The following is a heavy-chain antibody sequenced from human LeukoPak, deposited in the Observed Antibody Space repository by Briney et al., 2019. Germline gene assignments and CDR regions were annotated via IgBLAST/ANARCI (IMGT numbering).Heavy chain of an antibody. V-gene: IGHV4-59*01. CDR2: IYYSGST. D-gene: IGHD5-24*01. Sequence: SETLSLTCTVSGGSISSYYWSWIRQPPGKGLEWIGYIYYSGSTNYNPSLKSRVTISVDTSKNQFSLKLSSVTAAGTAVYYCARGRDGYNPGLLDWFDPWGQGTLVTVSS. CDR1: GGSISSYY. J-gene: IGHJ5*02. CDR3: ARGRDGYNPGLLDWFDP.